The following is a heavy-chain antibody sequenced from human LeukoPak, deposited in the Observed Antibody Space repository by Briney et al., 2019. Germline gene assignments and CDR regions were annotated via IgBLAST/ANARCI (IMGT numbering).Heavy chain of an antibody. CDR3: ARGRIAAAGTVDY. J-gene: IGHJ4*02. D-gene: IGHD6-13*01. V-gene: IGHV4-34*01. CDR1: GGSFSGYY. CDR2: INHSGST. Sequence: SETLSLTCAVYGGSFSGYYWSWIRQPPGKGLEWIGEINHSGSTNYNPSLKSRVTISVDTSKNQFSLKLSSVTAADTAVYYCARGRIAAAGTVDYWGQGTLVTVSS.